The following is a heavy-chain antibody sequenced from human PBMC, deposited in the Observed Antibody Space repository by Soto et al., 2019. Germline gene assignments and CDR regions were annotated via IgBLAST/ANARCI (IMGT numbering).Heavy chain of an antibody. CDR2: MNPNSGNT. D-gene: IGHD1-1*01. Sequence: ASVKVSCKASGYTFTSYDINWVRQATGQGLEWMGWMNPNSGNTGYAQKFQGRVTMTRNTSISTAYMELSSLRSEDTAMYYCARQVPGPSEQGFDYWGQGTLVTVSS. J-gene: IGHJ4*02. CDR1: GYTFTSYD. V-gene: IGHV1-8*01. CDR3: ARQVPGPSEQGFDY.